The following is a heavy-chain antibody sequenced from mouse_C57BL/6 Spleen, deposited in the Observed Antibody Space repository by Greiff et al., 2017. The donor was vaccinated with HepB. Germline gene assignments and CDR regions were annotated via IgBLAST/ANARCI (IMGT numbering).Heavy chain of an antibody. CDR1: GFTFSDYG. D-gene: IGHD2-1*01. CDR2: ISSGSSTI. J-gene: IGHJ4*01. CDR3: AGIYYGNYGGAMDY. Sequence: EVQGVESGGGLVKPGGSLKLSCAASGFTFSDYGMHWVRQAPEKGLEWVAYISSGSSTIYYADTVKGRFTISRDNAKNTLFLQMTSLRSEDTAMYYCAGIYYGNYGGAMDYWGQGTSVTVSS. V-gene: IGHV5-17*01.